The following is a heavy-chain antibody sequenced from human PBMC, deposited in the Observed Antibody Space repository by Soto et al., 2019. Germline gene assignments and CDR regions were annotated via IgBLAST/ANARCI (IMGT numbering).Heavy chain of an antibody. CDR1: GFTFSSYS. V-gene: IGHV3-21*01. Sequence: GGSLRLSCAASGFTFSSYSMNWVRQAPGKGLEWVSSISSSSSYIYYADSVKGRFTISRDNAKNSLYLQMNSLRAEDTAVYYCARAGDAWFGELLGGTYYGMDVWGQGTTVTVSS. CDR2: ISSSSSYI. CDR3: ARAGDAWFGELLGGTYYGMDV. D-gene: IGHD3-10*01. J-gene: IGHJ6*02.